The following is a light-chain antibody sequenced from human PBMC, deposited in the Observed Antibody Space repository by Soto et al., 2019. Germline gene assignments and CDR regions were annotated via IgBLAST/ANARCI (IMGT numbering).Light chain of an antibody. J-gene: IGKJ4*01. CDR3: QQVKTYPRT. CDR2: EES. V-gene: IGKV1-9*01. Sequence: DIPLTQSPSFLSASVGDRVTITCRPSQAVPNNMAWYQQKPGKPPKLLIYEESTLPSGVPSRFSGRKSGTQFTLTIDSLQPEDFATYYCQQVKTYPRTFGGGTKVEIK. CDR1: QAVPNN.